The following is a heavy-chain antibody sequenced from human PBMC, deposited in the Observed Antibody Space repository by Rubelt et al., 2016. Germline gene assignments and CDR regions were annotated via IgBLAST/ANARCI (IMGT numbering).Heavy chain of an antibody. CDR1: GDSIGNSDYY. CDR3: ARLNVRGERPADGFDY. D-gene: IGHD3-16*01. CDR2: IYYSGST. V-gene: IGHV4-39*01. Sequence: QLQLQESGSGLVKPSETLSLTCSVSGDSIGNSDYYWGWIRQPPGKGLEWIGSIYYSGSTYHNPSLKSRVTMSADTSKNRFSLQVSAVTAADTAGYYCARLNVRGERPADGFDYWGQGILVTVSS. J-gene: IGHJ4*02.